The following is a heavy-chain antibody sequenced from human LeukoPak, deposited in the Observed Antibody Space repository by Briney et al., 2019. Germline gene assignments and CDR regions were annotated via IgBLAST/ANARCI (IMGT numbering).Heavy chain of an antibody. CDR1: GYSFTSYW. CDR2: IYPGDSDT. J-gene: IGHJ4*02. Sequence: PGESLKISCKGSGYSFTSYWIGWMRQMPGKGLEWMGIIYPGDSDTRYSPSFQGQVTISADKSISTAYLQWSSLKASDTAMYYCARQAYYGSGSYYTGDYWGQGTLVTVSS. CDR3: ARQAYYGSGSYYTGDY. V-gene: IGHV5-51*01. D-gene: IGHD3-10*01.